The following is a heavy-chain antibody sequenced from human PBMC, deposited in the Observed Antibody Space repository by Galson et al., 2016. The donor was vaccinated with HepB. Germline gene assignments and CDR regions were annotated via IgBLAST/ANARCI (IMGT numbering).Heavy chain of an antibody. CDR1: GFSMSSSHW. V-gene: IGHV4-28*01. CDR3: YRTYYHAYSGGHSDAFDI. CDR2: IFYSGTT. Sequence: SETLSLTCAVSGFSMSSSHWWGWIRQPPGRGLEWIGYIFYSGTTHYNPSLKSRVSMSVGTSKNQFSLRLSSATAVDTAMYYCYRTYYHAYSGGHSDAFDIWGPGTIVIVSP. D-gene: IGHD2-15*01. J-gene: IGHJ3*02.